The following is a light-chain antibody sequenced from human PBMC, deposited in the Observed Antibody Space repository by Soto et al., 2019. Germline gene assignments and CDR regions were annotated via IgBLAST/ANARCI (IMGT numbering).Light chain of an antibody. V-gene: IGKV3-11*01. J-gene: IGKJ1*01. Sequence: EIVLTQSPDTLSSSPGGRATLSCRASQSVTTRLAWYQQKPGQPPRLLISGASVRASGIPGRFSGSGSGTDFTLTISSLEPEDFAVYYCQQRSNWPPWTFGQGTKVDIK. CDR1: QSVTTR. CDR3: QQRSNWPPWT. CDR2: GAS.